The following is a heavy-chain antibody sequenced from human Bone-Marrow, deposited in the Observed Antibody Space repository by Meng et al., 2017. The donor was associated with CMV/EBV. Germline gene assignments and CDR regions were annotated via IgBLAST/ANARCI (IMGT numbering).Heavy chain of an antibody. Sequence: GESLKISCAASGFTFSSYWMSWVRQAPGKGLEWVANIKQDGSEKYYVDSVKGRFTISRDNAKNSLYLQMNSLRAEDTAVYYCARDPLRYCSSTSCYTILEDAFDIWGQGTRVTGSS. CDR1: GFTFSSYW. D-gene: IGHD2-2*02. J-gene: IGHJ3*02. CDR3: ARDPLRYCSSTSCYTILEDAFDI. CDR2: IKQDGSEK. V-gene: IGHV3-7*01.